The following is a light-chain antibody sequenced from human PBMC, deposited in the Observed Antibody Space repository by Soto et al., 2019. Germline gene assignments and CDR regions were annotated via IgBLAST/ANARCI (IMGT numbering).Light chain of an antibody. Sequence: EIVMTQSPDTLSVSPGERATLSCRASQSVSSNLAWYQQKPGQAPRLLIYDASTRAPGFPARFSGSGSGTEFTLTISGLEPEDFAVYYCQQRSNWLISFGPGTKVDIK. CDR2: DAS. CDR1: QSVSSN. V-gene: IGKV3-15*01. J-gene: IGKJ3*01. CDR3: QQRSNWLIS.